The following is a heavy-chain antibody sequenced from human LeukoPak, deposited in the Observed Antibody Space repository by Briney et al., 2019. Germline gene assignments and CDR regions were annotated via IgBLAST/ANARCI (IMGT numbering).Heavy chain of an antibody. V-gene: IGHV1-18*01. Sequence: ASVKVSCKASGYTFTSYGISRVRQAPGQGLEWMGWISAYNGNTNYAQKLQGRVTMTTDTSTSTAYMELRSLRSDDTAVYYCARDLAGLSWLLRTTKGDAFDIWGQGTMVTVSS. CDR3: ARDLAGLSWLLRTTKGDAFDI. CDR1: GYTFTSYG. J-gene: IGHJ3*02. D-gene: IGHD3-22*01. CDR2: ISAYNGNT.